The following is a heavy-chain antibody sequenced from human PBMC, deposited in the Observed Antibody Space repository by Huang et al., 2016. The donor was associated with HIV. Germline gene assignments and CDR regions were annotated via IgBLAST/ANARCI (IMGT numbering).Heavy chain of an antibody. V-gene: IGHV7-4-1*02. D-gene: IGHD3-16*02. CDR3: ARVAMITFGGAIAEEPMDV. CDR2: INIKTGKA. Sequence: QVQLVQSGSQLKKPGASVKVSCKASGYTFTNYPMTWVRQAPGQGLEWMGWINIKTGKATYAQGFTGRFVFSLDTSVRTAYLEIRSLKAEDTAVYYCARVAMITFGGAIAEEPMDVWGKGTTVTVSS. CDR1: GYTFTNYP. J-gene: IGHJ6*03.